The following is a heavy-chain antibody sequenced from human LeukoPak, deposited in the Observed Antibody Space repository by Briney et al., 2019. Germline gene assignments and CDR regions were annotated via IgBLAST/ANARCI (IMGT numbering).Heavy chain of an antibody. D-gene: IGHD4-23*01. CDR3: ARDVFGGGYFDY. CDR2: MNPNSGNT. CDR1: GYTFTSYD. Sequence: ASVKVSCKASGYTFTSYDINWVRQATGQGLEWMGWMNPNSGNTGYAQKFQGRVTITRNTSISTAYMELSSLRSEDTAVYYCARDVFGGGYFDYWGQGTLVTVSS. V-gene: IGHV1-8*03. J-gene: IGHJ4*02.